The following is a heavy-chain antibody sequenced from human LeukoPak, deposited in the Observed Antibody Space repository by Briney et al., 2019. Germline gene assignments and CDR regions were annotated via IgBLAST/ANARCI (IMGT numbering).Heavy chain of an antibody. CDR3: ARGLDDDSSGLDY. CDR1: GYSISSGYY. J-gene: IGHJ4*02. D-gene: IGHD3-22*01. Sequence: SETLSLTCTVSGYSISSGYYWGWIRQPPGKGLEWIGSIYHSGSTYYNPSLKSRVTISVDTSKNQFSLKLSSVTAADTAVYYCARGLDDDSSGLDYWGQGTLVTVSS. V-gene: IGHV4-38-2*02. CDR2: IYHSGST.